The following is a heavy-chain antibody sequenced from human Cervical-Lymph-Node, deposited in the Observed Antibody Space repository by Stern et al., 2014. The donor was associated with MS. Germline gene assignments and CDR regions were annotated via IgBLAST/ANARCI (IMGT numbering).Heavy chain of an antibody. CDR3: ARDAQEYSYGWYFDH. CDR2: ISYNGNNK. V-gene: IGHV3-30-3*01. J-gene: IGHJ4*02. D-gene: IGHD5-18*01. Sequence: VQLVESGGGVVQPGTSLRLSCTASGFIFSFSSMHWVRPAPGKGLEWVAVISYNGNNKYYADSVKGRFTISRDNSKNSLYLQMNSLRGEDTAVYYCARDAQEYSYGWYFDHWGQGILVTVSS. CDR1: GFIFSFSS.